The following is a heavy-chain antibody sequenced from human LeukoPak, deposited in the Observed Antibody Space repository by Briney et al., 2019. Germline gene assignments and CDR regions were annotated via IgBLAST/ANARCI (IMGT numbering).Heavy chain of an antibody. Sequence: ASVKVSCKVSEYTLTELSMHWVRQAPGKGLEWMGGVGPGDGETFYAQKFQGRVTMTRDISTDTAYMELSSLRSEDTAVYFCATTRLIPFYYYGMDVWGQGTTVSVSS. CDR3: ATTRLIPFYYYGMDV. J-gene: IGHJ6*02. D-gene: IGHD3-16*01. V-gene: IGHV1-24*01. CDR1: EYTLTELS. CDR2: VGPGDGET.